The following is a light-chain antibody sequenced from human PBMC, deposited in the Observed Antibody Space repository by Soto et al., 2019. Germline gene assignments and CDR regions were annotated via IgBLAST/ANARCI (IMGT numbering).Light chain of an antibody. J-gene: IGKJ2*01. CDR3: QQSHGIPYT. CDR1: QTISTY. CDR2: AAS. Sequence: DIQMTQSPSSLSASVGDRVTITCRASQTISTYLNWYQQKPGKAPKLLIYAASSLQSGIPSRFSGSGSGKDFTLTISSLQPENFAIYYCQQSHGIPYTFGQGTKLEIK. V-gene: IGKV1-39*01.